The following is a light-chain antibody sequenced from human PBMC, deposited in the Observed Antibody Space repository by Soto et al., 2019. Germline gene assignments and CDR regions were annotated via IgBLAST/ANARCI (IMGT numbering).Light chain of an antibody. CDR3: QQRSTWHPFS. CDR1: QSIGSY. J-gene: IGKJ3*01. V-gene: IGKV3-11*01. CDR2: DAS. Sequence: EILFTQSPGTLSLSPGDGATLSCRASQSIGSYLAWYQHKHGQPPRLIIYDASNRATGIPVRFSGSGSGTDFTLTVCSLEPEDFAFYYCQQRSTWHPFSFGPGTKVDIK.